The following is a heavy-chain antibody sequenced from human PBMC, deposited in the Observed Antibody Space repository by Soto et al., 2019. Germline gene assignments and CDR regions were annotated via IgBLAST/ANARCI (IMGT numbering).Heavy chain of an antibody. CDR2: IFSNDEK. CDR1: GFSLSNGKVG. CDR3: ARILFGRSVAGGYFYMEV. D-gene: IGHD6-19*01. Sequence: HVTLKESGPVLVKPTETLTLTCTVSGFSLSNGKVGVSWIRQPPGKALAWLAHIFSNDEKSYRRSLKSRLTISEDTSKRQVVLTMTNVDPVDTATYYCARILFGRSVAGGYFYMEVWGKGTTVTVSS. V-gene: IGHV2-26*01. J-gene: IGHJ6*03.